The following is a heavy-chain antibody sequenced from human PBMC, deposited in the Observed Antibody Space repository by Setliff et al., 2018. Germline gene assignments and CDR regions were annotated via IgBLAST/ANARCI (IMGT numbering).Heavy chain of an antibody. CDR3: FGAGTCSY. CDR1: GHSIDSDSY. Sequence: LSLTCAVSGHSIDSDSYWGWIRQSPGKGLEWLASINPHGSEKYYADSVKGRSTISRDNAKNSLSLQMNNLRTEDTAVYYCFGAGTCSYWGQGTLVTVSS. V-gene: IGHV3-7*01. J-gene: IGHJ4*02. CDR2: INPHGSEK. D-gene: IGHD3-10*01.